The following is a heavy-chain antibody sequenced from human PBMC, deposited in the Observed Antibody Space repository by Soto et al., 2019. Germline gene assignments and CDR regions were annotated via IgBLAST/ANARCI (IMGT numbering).Heavy chain of an antibody. CDR1: GFTFSSYS. CDR3: ARDPSITIFGVARIYDY. CDR2: ISSSSSYI. D-gene: IGHD3-3*01. V-gene: IGHV3-21*01. Sequence: PGGSLRLSCAASGFTFSSYSMNWVRQAPGKGLEWVSSISSSSSYIYYADSVKGRFTISRDNAKNSLYLQMNSLRAEDTAVYYCARDPSITIFGVARIYDYWGQGTLVTVSS. J-gene: IGHJ4*02.